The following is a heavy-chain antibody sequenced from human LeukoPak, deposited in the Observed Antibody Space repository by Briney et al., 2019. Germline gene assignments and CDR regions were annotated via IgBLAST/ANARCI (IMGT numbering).Heavy chain of an antibody. CDR1: GGSFSGYY. Sequence: ETLSLTCAVYGGSFSGYYWSWVRQAPGKGLEWVSVIYSGGSTYYADSVKGRFTISRHNSKNTLYLQMNSLRAEDTAVYYCAREVAGTLDYWGQGTLVTVSS. V-gene: IGHV3-53*04. CDR3: AREVAGTLDY. J-gene: IGHJ4*02. CDR2: IYSGGST. D-gene: IGHD6-19*01.